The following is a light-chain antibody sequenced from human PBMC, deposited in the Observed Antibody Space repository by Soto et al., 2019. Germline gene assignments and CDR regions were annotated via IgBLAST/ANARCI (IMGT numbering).Light chain of an antibody. CDR3: QQYSNWSRT. V-gene: IGKV3-15*01. CDR1: PSIGSD. Sequence: EIVVTQSPATLSVSPGERATLSCRASPSIGSDLAWYQQKPGQAPRLLIYDASTRATGLPGRFSGSGSGTEFTLTISSLQSEDSAVYYCQQYSNWSRTFGQGTKVEIK. CDR2: DAS. J-gene: IGKJ2*01.